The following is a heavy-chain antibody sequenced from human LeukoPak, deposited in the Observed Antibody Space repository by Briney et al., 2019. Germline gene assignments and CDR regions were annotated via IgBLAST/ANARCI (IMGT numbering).Heavy chain of an antibody. CDR1: EFTFSNYA. J-gene: IGHJ5*02. Sequence: PGGSLRLSCAASEFTFSNYAMNWVRQAPGKGLEWVSGISGGGGSTYYPDSVKGRFTISRDNSKTPLYLQMDSLRAEDTALYYCAKGSGINHYHWIDPWGQGTLVTVSS. CDR2: ISGGGGST. V-gene: IGHV3-23*01. D-gene: IGHD1-14*01. CDR3: AKGSGINHYHWIDP.